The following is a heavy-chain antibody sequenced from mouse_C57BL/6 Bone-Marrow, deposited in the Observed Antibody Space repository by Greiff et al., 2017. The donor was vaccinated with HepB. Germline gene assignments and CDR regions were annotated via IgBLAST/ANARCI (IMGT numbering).Heavy chain of an antibody. D-gene: IGHD1-2*01. CDR2: ISDGGSYT. CDR1: GFTFSSYA. Sequence: EVKLMESGGGLVKPGGSLKLSCAASGFTFSSYAMSWVRQTPEKRLEWVATISDGGSYTYYPDNVKGRFTISRDNAKNNLYLQISQLKSEDTAMYYCARDPRYGYYGFFDYWGPGTTLTVSS. J-gene: IGHJ2*01. CDR3: ARDPRYGYYGFFDY. V-gene: IGHV5-4*01.